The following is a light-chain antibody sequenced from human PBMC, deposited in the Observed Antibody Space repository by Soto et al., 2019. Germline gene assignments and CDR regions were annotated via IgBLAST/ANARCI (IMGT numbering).Light chain of an antibody. CDR3: MQGTHWPIT. CDR2: KVS. J-gene: IGKJ5*01. CDR1: HSLVHSDGIAY. Sequence: DFVMTHSPLSLPVTLVQPASICCSXNHSLVHSDGIAYFSWFQQRPGRSPRRLIYKVSNRDSGVPARFSGSGSGTDFALKISRVEAEDVGVYYCMQGTHWPITFGQGTRLEIK. V-gene: IGKV2-30*02.